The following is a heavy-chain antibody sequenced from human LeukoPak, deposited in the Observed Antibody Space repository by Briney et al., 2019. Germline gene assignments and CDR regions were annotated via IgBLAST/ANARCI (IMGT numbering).Heavy chain of an antibody. V-gene: IGHV3-23*01. J-gene: IGHJ4*02. Sequence: GGSLRLSCAASGFTFSSYAMSWVRQAPGEGLEWVSAISGSGGSTYYADSVKGRFTISRDNSKNTLYLQMNSLRAEDTAVYYCAKSGYSSVYYFDYWGQGTLVTVSS. D-gene: IGHD6-19*01. CDR1: GFTFSSYA. CDR3: AKSGYSSVYYFDY. CDR2: ISGSGGST.